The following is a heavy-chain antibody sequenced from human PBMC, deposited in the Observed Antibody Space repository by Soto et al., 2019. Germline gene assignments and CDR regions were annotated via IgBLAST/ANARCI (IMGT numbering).Heavy chain of an antibody. CDR1: GYTFTSYW. CDR2: IYPGDSDT. D-gene: IGHD2-15*01. J-gene: IGHJ5*02. V-gene: IGHV5-51*03. CDR3: ARSSCSGSSCYSGWFDP. Sequence: EVQLVQPGAEVKKPGESLKVSCKCSGYTFTSYWIGWVRQMPGKGLEWMGIIYPGDSDTRYSPSFQGQVTISVDKSISTAYLQWSSLKASDTAMYYCARSSCSGSSCYSGWFDPWGQGTLVTVSS.